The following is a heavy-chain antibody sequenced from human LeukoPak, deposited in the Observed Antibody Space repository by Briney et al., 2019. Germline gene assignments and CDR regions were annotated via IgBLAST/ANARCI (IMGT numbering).Heavy chain of an antibody. CDR3: ARDWYCSSSICYTDRNWFDP. CDR2: ISTTSTYT. CDR1: GFTFSDYY. V-gene: IGHV3-11*05. D-gene: IGHD2-2*02. Sequence: GSLRLSRAASGFTFSDYYMSWIRQAPGKGLEWVSYISTTSTYTDYADSVKGRFTISRDNAKNLLYLQMNSLRPEDTAVYYCARDWYCSSSICYTDRNWFDPWGQGTLVTVSS. J-gene: IGHJ5*02.